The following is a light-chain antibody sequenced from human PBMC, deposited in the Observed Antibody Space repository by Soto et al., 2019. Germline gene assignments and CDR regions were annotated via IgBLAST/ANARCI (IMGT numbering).Light chain of an antibody. CDR1: SGDVGGYNY. V-gene: IGLV2-14*01. Sequence: QSALTQPASVSGSPGQSITISCTGTSGDVGGYNYVSWYQQHPGQAPKLVMSDVSDRPSGVSNRFSGSKSGNTASLTISGLQAEDEANYYCSSYTTSTTVLFGGGTKVTVL. CDR2: DVS. J-gene: IGLJ2*01. CDR3: SSYTTSTTVL.